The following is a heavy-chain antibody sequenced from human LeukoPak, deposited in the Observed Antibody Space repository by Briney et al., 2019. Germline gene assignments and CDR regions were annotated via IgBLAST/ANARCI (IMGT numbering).Heavy chain of an antibody. Sequence: PGGSLRLSCAASGFTFSTYAMNWVRQAPGKGLEWVSAISGSGAKTYYADFVKGRFTISRDNSKNTLYLQMNNLRAEDTAVYYCAKDSLAQAAIYDSIGYYYSGPFDIWGQGTMVTVSS. CDR2: ISGSGAKT. CDR1: GFTFSTYA. J-gene: IGHJ3*02. CDR3: AKDSLAQAAIYDSIGYYYSGPFDI. V-gene: IGHV3-23*01. D-gene: IGHD3-22*01.